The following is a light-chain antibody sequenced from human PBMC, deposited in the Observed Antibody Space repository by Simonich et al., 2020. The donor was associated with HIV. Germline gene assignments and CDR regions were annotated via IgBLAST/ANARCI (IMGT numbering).Light chain of an antibody. Sequence: QSVLTQPPSVSGAPGQRVTISCPGSSSNSGAGYDVHWYQQLPGTAPKLLIYGNSKRPSGVPDRFSGSKSGTSASLAITGLQAEDEADYDCQSYDSSLSVVFGGGTKLTVL. CDR2: GNS. CDR1: SSNSGAGYD. J-gene: IGLJ2*01. CDR3: QSYDSSLSVV. V-gene: IGLV1-40*01.